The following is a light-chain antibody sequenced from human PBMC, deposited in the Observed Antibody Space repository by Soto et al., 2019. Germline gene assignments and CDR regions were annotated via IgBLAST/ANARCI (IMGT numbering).Light chain of an antibody. CDR2: GTS. J-gene: IGKJ5*01. CDR3: QQYGSSPIT. V-gene: IGKV3-20*01. CDR1: QSVGSIY. Sequence: EIVLTPSPGTLSLSPGERATLSCRASQSVGSIYLAWYQQKPGQAPRLLIYGTSSRATGIPDRFSGSGSGTNFSLTISRLEPEDFAVYYCQQYGSSPITFGQGTRLEIK.